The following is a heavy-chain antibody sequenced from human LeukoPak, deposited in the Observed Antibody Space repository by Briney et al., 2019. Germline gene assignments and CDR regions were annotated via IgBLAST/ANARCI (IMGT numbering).Heavy chain of an antibody. J-gene: IGHJ6*02. CDR1: GFIFSIYT. Sequence: GGSLRLSCAASGFIFSIYTMNWVRPAPGKGLEWVSSISSSSSSYIYYADSVTGRFTISRDNAKNSLYLQMNSLRAEDTAVYYCAREYDILAGLGYYGMDVWGQGTTVTVSS. CDR2: ISSSSSSYI. D-gene: IGHD3-9*01. V-gene: IGHV3-21*01. CDR3: AREYDILAGLGYYGMDV.